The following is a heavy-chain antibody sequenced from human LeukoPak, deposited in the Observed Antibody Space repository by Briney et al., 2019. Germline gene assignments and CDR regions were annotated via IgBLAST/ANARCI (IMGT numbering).Heavy chain of an antibody. CDR3: AKGFNGYYFEY. Sequence: QPGESLRLSCATSGFTFSGYAMRWVRQAPGKGLEWVSAISDTGGSTYYADSVRGRVTISRDNSQNTVYLQMRSLRAEDTAVYYCAKGFNGYYFEYWGQGALVTVSS. CDR2: ISDTGGST. CDR1: GFTFSGYA. V-gene: IGHV3-23*01. J-gene: IGHJ4*02. D-gene: IGHD2-8*01.